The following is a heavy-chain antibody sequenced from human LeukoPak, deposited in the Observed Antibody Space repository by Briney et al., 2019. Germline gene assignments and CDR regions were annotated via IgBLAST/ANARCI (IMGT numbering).Heavy chain of an antibody. Sequence: GGSLRLSCAASGFTFSSYSMNWVRQAPGKGLEWVSYISSSSSTIYYADSVKGRFTISRDNAKNSLYLQMNSLGDEDTAVYYCARDSGDYNYYYGMDVWGQGTTVTVSS. CDR2: ISSSSSTI. J-gene: IGHJ6*02. V-gene: IGHV3-48*02. CDR1: GFTFSSYS. CDR3: ARDSGDYNYYYGMDV. D-gene: IGHD4-17*01.